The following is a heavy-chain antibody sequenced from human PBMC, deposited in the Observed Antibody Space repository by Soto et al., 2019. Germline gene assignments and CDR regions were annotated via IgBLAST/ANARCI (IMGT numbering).Heavy chain of an antibody. V-gene: IGHV3-9*02. CDR2: IHWNNGAT. D-gene: IGHD3-16*01. Sequence: GGSLRLSWVASAFSSHHHAIHWVRQGPGKGLEWVPGIHWNNGATGYADSVKGRFTIFKDNVKNSVYLQMNSLRTDDTAFYYCTDDIHPGGADVCGQRTTVTVSS. J-gene: IGHJ6*02. CDR1: AFSSHHHA. CDR3: TDDIHPGGADV.